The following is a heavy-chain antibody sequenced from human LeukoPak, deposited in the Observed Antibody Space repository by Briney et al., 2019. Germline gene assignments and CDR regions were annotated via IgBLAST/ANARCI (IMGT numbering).Heavy chain of an antibody. J-gene: IGHJ4*02. CDR1: GGSIFIYC. Sequence: PSETLSLTCTVSGGSIFIYCWSWIRQPPGKGLEWIGYIYYSGSTNYNPSLKTRVTISVDTSKKSFSLRLSSVTAADTAVYYCAVRPYYDSSGDFRYWGQGTLVTVSS. V-gene: IGHV4-59*08. CDR3: AVRPYYDSSGDFRY. CDR2: IYYSGST. D-gene: IGHD3-22*01.